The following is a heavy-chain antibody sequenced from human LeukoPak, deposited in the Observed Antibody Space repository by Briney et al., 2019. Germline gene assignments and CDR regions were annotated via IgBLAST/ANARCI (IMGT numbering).Heavy chain of an antibody. D-gene: IGHD3-22*01. Sequence: SETLSLTCTVSGGSISSYYWSWIRQPPGKGLEWIGYIYYSGSTNYNPSLKSRVTISVDTSKNQFSLKLSSVTTAGTAVYYCARGYDYCDSSGYLAFDIWGQGTMVTVSS. V-gene: IGHV4-59*01. CDR1: GGSISSYY. J-gene: IGHJ3*02. CDR3: ARGYDYCDSSGYLAFDI. CDR2: IYYSGST.